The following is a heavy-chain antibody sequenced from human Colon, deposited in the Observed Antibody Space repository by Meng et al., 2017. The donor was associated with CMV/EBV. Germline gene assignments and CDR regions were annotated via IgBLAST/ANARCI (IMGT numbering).Heavy chain of an antibody. V-gene: IGHV4-59*01. CDR3: ARSAFFEGLMDV. D-gene: IGHD3-3*01. Sequence: SETLSLTCTVSGGSISSYYWSWIRQPPGKGLEWIGYIYYSGSTNYNPSLKSRVTISVDTSKNQFFLKLSSVTAADTAVYYCARSAFFEGLMDVWGQGTTVTVSS. CDR1: GGSISSYY. J-gene: IGHJ6*02. CDR2: IYYSGST.